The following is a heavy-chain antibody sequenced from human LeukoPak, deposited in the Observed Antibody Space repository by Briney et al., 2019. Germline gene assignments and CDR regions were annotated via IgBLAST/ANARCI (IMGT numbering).Heavy chain of an antibody. CDR3: ARDSGSSWYY. V-gene: IGHV4-39*07. J-gene: IGHJ4*02. CDR1: GGSISSSSDY. D-gene: IGHD6-13*01. Sequence: SETLPLTCTVSGGSISSSSDYWGWIRQPPGKGLEWIGSIYYSGSTDYNPSLKSRVTISADTSKNRFSLKLSSVTAADTAVYYCARDSGSSWYYWGQGTLVTVSS. CDR2: IYYSGST.